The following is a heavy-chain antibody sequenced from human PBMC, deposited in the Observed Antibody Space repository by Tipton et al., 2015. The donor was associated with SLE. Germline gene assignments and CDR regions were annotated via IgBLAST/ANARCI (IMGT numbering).Heavy chain of an antibody. Sequence: TLSLTCTVSGGSISSGSYYWSWIRQPAGKGLEWIGHIYATGITNYNPSLKSRVTISVDTSKNQFNLKLRSVTVVDTAMYYCAREHISSLRDAFEVWGQGTMVTVS. CDR3: AREHISSLRDAFEV. CDR1: GGSISSGSYY. V-gene: IGHV4-61*09. D-gene: IGHD2-15*01. CDR2: IYATGIT. J-gene: IGHJ3*01.